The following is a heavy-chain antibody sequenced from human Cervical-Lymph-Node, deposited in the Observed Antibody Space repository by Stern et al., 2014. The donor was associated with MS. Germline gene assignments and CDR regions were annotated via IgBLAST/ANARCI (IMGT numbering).Heavy chain of an antibody. CDR3: VRRDTRFDS. V-gene: IGHV5-51*03. CDR1: GYNFPSSW. J-gene: IGHJ4*02. Sequence: VQLVQSGAEVKKPGESLKISCKGSGYNFPSSWIAWVRHMPGKGLEWMGIIYPGDSETKYSPAFQGHVTTFTQTSTNTPCLKWSSLKASDTAIYYCVRRDTRFDSWGQGALVTVSS. CDR2: IYPGDSET.